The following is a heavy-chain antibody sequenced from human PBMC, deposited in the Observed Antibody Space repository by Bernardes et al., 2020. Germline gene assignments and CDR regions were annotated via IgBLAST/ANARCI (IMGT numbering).Heavy chain of an antibody. CDR1: GGSVSSGSYY. D-gene: IGHD4-17*01. Sequence: SETLPLTCTVSGGSVSSGSYYWSWIRQPPGKGLEWIGYIYYSGSTNYNPSLKSRVTISVDTSKNQFSLKLSSVTAADTAVYYCAREPLNAYDYEGFWGQGTLVTVSS. CDR2: IYYSGST. J-gene: IGHJ4*02. V-gene: IGHV4-61*01. CDR3: AREPLNAYDYEGF.